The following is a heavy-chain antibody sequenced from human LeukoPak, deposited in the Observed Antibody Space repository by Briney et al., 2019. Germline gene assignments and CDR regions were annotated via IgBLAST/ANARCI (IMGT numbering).Heavy chain of an antibody. D-gene: IGHD3-22*01. CDR2: MSPNSGDT. V-gene: IGHV1-8*01. CDR3: ARGLVDYDSSGYYYVWYFDY. J-gene: IGHJ4*02. CDR1: GYTFTNLD. Sequence: ASVRVSCKPSGYTFTNLDVNWLRQAPGQGLEWMGWMSPNSGDTGYAQKFQGRVSMTRDIFKSTAYMELSSLRSEDTAIYYCARGLVDYDSSGYYYVWYFDYWGQGTLVTVSS.